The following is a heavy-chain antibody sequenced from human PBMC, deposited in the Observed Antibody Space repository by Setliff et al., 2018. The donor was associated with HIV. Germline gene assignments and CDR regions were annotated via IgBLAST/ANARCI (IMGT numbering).Heavy chain of an antibody. D-gene: IGHD3-22*01. CDR3: AGDLFPYYHDSSPYYPPGY. Sequence: PSETLSLTCTVSGGSISSGGYYWSWIRQHPGKGLEWIGYIYYSGSTYYNPSLKSRVTISVDTSKNQFSLKLSSVTAADTAVYYCAGDLFPYYHDSSPYYPPGYWGQGTLVTVSS. J-gene: IGHJ4*02. V-gene: IGHV4-31*03. CDR1: GGSISSGGYY. CDR2: IYYSGST.